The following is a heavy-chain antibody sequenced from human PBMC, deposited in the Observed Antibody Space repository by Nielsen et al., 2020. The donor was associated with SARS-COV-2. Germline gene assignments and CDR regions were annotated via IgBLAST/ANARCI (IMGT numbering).Heavy chain of an antibody. D-gene: IGHD6-19*01. CDR1: GYNFTSYA. CDR3: ARSRLGSSGRQSFDY. Sequence: SVKVPCKASGYNFTSYAMNWVRQAPGQGLEWMGWINTNTGSPTYAQGFTGRFVFSLDTSVSTAYLQISSLKAEDTAVYYCARSRLGSSGRQSFDYWGQGTLVTVSS. V-gene: IGHV7-4-1*02. J-gene: IGHJ4*02. CDR2: INTNTGSP.